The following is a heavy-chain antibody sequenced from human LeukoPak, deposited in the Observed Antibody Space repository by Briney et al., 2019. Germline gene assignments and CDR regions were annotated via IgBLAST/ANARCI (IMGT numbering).Heavy chain of an antibody. V-gene: IGHV4-31*03. J-gene: IGHJ5*02. CDR1: GGSISSGGYY. CDR3: ARTPTYCGGDCYYLDP. CDR2: IYYSGST. D-gene: IGHD2-21*02. Sequence: TLSLTCTVSGGSISSGGYYWSWIRQHPGKGLEWIGYIYYSGSTYYNPSLKSRVTISVDTSKNQFSLKLSSVTAADTAVYYCARTPTYCGGDCYYLDPWGQGTLVTVSS.